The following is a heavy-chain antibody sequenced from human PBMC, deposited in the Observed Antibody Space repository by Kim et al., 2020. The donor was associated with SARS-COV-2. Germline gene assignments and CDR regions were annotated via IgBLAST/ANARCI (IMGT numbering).Heavy chain of an antibody. CDR2: IKQDGNQK. D-gene: IGHD6-19*01. CDR1: GFTFSSYW. J-gene: IGHJ3*02. V-gene: IGHV3-7*01. Sequence: GGSLRLSCAASGFTFSSYWMTWVRQAPGKGLEWVANIKQDGNQKYYVDSVKGRFTISRDNAKNSLYLQINSLRAEDTAVYYCARDGDLYSSGKDAFDIWG. CDR3: ARDGDLYSSGKDAFDI.